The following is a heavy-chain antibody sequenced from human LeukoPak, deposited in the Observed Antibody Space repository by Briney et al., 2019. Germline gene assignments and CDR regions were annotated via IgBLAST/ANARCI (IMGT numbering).Heavy chain of an antibody. Sequence: GRSLRLSCTASGFTFGDYAMSWIRQAPGKGLEWVGFIRNKAYGETADYAASVKGRFTISRDDPKAIAYLQMNSLKTEDTAVYHCTRDRGAYNLYDYWGQGTLVTVSS. CDR2: IRNKAYGETA. CDR3: TRDRGAYNLYDY. CDR1: GFTFGDYA. V-gene: IGHV3-49*03. D-gene: IGHD1-1*01. J-gene: IGHJ4*02.